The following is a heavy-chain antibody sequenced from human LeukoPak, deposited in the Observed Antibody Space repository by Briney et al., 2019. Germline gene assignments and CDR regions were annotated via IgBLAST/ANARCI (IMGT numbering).Heavy chain of an antibody. D-gene: IGHD2-15*01. J-gene: IGHJ5*02. Sequence: SVKVSCKASGGTFISYAISWVRQAPGQGLEWMGRIIPIFGTANYAQKFQGRVTITTDESTSTAYMELSSLRSEDTAVYYCARDCLVVAGTYNWFDPWGQGTLVTVSS. V-gene: IGHV1-69*05. CDR3: ARDCLVVAGTYNWFDP. CDR2: IIPIFGTA. CDR1: GGTFISYA.